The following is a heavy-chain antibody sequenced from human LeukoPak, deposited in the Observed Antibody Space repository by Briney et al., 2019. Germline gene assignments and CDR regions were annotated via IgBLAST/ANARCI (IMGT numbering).Heavy chain of an antibody. CDR3: ARTSGRYSYDAFDI. CDR2: ISYSWGT. D-gene: IGHD1-26*01. CDR1: GESLSSYY. V-gene: IGHV4-59*01. Sequence: SETLSLTCTVSGESLSSYYWSWIRQPPGKGLEGIAFISYSWGTNYNPPLKRRVTISLDTSKSQLSLKLTSVTAADTAVYYCARTSGRYSYDAFDIWGQGTMVTVSS. J-gene: IGHJ3*02.